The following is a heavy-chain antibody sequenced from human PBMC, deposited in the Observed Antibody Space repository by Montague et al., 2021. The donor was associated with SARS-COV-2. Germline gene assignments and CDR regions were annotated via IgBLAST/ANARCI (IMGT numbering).Heavy chain of an antibody. CDR3: AKEREVVRAARTPVAFDL. J-gene: IGHJ3*01. CDR1: GGSFSVYY. V-gene: IGHV4-34*01. D-gene: IGHD2-2*01. Sequence: SETLSLTCAVYGGSFSVYYWSWLRQSPRNGLEWIAEINHSGTANYNPSLKSRVSISVDTSKNQFTLKLTSVTAADTAMYYCAKEREVVRAARTPVAFDLWGQGTMVTVSS. CDR2: INHSGTA.